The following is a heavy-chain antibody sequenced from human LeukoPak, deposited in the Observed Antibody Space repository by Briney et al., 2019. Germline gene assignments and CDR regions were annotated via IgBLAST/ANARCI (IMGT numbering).Heavy chain of an antibody. D-gene: IGHD6-19*01. V-gene: IGHV2-70*04. Sequence: SGPTLVNPPQTLTLTCTFSGVSLSTSGMRVSWIRQPPGKALEWLARLDCDDDKFYSTSLKTRLAISKDTSKNQVVLTMTNMHPVDTATYYCARPHVADLYYFAYWGQGTLVTASS. CDR2: LDCDDDK. J-gene: IGHJ4*02. CDR3: ARPHVADLYYFAY. CDR1: GVSLSTSGMR.